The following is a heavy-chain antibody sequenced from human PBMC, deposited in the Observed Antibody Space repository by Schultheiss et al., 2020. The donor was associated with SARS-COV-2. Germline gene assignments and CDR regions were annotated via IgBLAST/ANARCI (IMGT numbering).Heavy chain of an antibody. CDR1: GYSITAHY. CDR3: ARMGCSGGSCSPHFDY. D-gene: IGHD2-15*01. CDR2: IIPIFGTA. V-gene: IGHV1-69*13. Sequence: SVKVSCRASGYSITAHYIHWVRQAPGQGLEWMGGIIPIFGTANYAQKFQGRVTITADESTSTAYMELSSLRSEDTAVYYCARMGCSGGSCSPHFDYWGQGTLVTVSS. J-gene: IGHJ4*02.